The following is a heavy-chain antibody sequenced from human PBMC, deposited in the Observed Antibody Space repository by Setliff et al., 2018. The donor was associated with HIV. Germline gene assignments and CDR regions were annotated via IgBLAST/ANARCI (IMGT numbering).Heavy chain of an antibody. CDR3: ARDDSWRVRAYIDN. J-gene: IGHJ4*02. Sequence: GGSLRLSCAASGFTFSSYSMNWVRQAPGKGLEWVSYISSSSSYTYYADSVKGRFTISGDNVKNSLYLQMNSLKAEDTAVYYCARDDSWRVRAYIDNWGQGTLVTVSS. CDR2: ISSSSSYT. CDR1: GFTFSSYS. D-gene: IGHD1-1*01. V-gene: IGHV3-21*04.